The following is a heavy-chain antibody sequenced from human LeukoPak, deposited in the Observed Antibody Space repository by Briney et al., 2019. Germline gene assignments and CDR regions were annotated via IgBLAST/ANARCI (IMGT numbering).Heavy chain of an antibody. J-gene: IGHJ4*02. CDR3: AHRDTTMVRVDY. V-gene: IGHV3-15*01. D-gene: IGHD5-18*01. Sequence: GGSLRLSCAASGFTFSVAWMTWVRQAPGKGLEWVGRIKSKTNGGTIDYAPPVKGRFTISRDDSKNTLYLQMNSLTTEDTAVYFCAHRDTTMVRVDYWGQGTLVTVSS. CDR1: GFTFSVAW. CDR2: IKSKTNGGTI.